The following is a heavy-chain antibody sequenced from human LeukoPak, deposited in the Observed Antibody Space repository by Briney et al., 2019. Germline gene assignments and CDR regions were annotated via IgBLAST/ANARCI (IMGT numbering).Heavy chain of an antibody. V-gene: IGHV1-18*01. CDR2: ISAYSGDT. CDR3: VRDEEDYYDSSGYFTY. D-gene: IGHD3-22*01. Sequence: ASVKVSCKASGYTFTNYGFSWVRQAPGQGLEWMGWISAYSGDTNYAQKLQGRVTMTTDISASIAYMELRSLRFDDTAVYYCVRDEEDYYDSSGYFTYWGQGTLVTVSS. CDR1: GYTFTNYG. J-gene: IGHJ4*02.